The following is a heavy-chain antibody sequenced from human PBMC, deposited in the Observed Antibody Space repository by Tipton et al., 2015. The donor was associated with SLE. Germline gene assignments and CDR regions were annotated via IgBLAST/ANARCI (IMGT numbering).Heavy chain of an antibody. J-gene: IGHJ4*02. D-gene: IGHD2-2*01. CDR2: ICCGGST. CDR3: VVCSPSSCSYFDY. CDR1: GGSITNYY. Sequence: TLSLTCTVSGGSITNYYWGWVRQPAGKGLEWIGRICCGGSTKYNPSLDSRVSLSVDASKDQFSLKLSSVTAADAAVYYCVVCSPSSCSYFDYWGQGRLVTVPS. V-gene: IGHV4-4*07.